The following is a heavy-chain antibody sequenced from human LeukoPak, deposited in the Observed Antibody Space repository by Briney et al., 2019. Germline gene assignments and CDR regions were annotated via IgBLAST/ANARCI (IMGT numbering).Heavy chain of an antibody. D-gene: IGHD5-12*01. CDR2: LHTTGGT. CDR1: GASISSGNYY. V-gene: IGHV4-61*02. CDR3: ARYRYSGYDDAFDV. J-gene: IGHJ3*01. Sequence: PSETLSLTCIVSGASISSGNYYWTWIRQPAGKGLEWIGRLHTTGGTNYNPSFKSRLSISGDTSKNQFSLQLSSVTAADTAVYYCARYRYSGYDDAFDVWGQGTMVTVSS.